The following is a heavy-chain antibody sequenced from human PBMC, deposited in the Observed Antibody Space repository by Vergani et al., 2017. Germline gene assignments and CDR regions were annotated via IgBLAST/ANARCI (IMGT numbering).Heavy chain of an antibody. CDR3: AHMRGQLLFGFLDGMYV. CDR2: IYWDDDK. CDR1: GFSLSTSGVG. D-gene: IGHD2-2*01. J-gene: IGHJ6*02. Sequence: QITLKESGPTLVKPTQTLTLTCTFSGFSLSTSGVGVGWIRQPPGKALEWLALIYWDDDKRYSPSLKSRLTITKDTSKNQVVLTMTNMDPVDTATYYCAHMRGQLLFGFLDGMYVWGQGTTVTVSS. V-gene: IGHV2-5*02.